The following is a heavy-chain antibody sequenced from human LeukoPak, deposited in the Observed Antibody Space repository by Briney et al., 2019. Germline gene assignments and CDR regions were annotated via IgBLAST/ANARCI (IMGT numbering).Heavy chain of an antibody. V-gene: IGHV4-4*02. CDR3: SRENGAFSPFGY. J-gene: IGHJ4*02. CDR1: GGSIRSTNW. CDR2: ISLSGLT. D-gene: IGHD2-8*01. Sequence: PSETLSLTCGVSGGSIRSTNWWSWVRQPPGQGLEWIGEISLSGLTNYNPSLKSRVTMALDKSKNHLSLNLTSVTAADTAVYYCSRENGAFSPFGYWGQGTLVTVPS.